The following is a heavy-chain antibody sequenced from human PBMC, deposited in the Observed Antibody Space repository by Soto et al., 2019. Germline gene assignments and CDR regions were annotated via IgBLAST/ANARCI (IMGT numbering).Heavy chain of an antibody. CDR1: GYSIASGYY. V-gene: IGHV4-38-2*01. CDR2: IYHAGSV. D-gene: IGHD6-19*01. Sequence: PSETLSLTCAVSGYSIASGYYWAWIRQSPGKGLEWIGSIYHAGSVYYNPSLNSRVAVSLDTSKNHFSLRLRPVTAADTAVYYCVRHLKAVAAAMPYWGQGIPVTVSS. J-gene: IGHJ4*02. CDR3: VRHLKAVAAAMPY.